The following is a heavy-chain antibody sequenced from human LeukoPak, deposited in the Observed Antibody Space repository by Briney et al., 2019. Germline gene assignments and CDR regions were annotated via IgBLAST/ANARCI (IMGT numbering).Heavy chain of an antibody. CDR3: ARGGSGSALAFAM. CDR1: GFTFSSHW. V-gene: IGHV3-74*01. CDR2: INSDGSGT. J-gene: IGHJ3*02. Sequence: PGGSLRLSCATSGFTFSSHWMHWVRQAPGKGLVWVSRINSDGSGTSYADSVKGRFTVSRDNAKNTLDLQTSSLRAEDTAVYYCARGGSGSALAFAMWGQGTMVIVSS. D-gene: IGHD3-10*01.